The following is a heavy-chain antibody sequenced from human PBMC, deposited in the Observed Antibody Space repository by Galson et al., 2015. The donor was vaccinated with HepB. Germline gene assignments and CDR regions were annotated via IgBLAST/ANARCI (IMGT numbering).Heavy chain of an antibody. V-gene: IGHV3-30*18. Sequence: SLRLSCAASGFNFSNYGMHWVRRAPGKGLEWVAAISHDGSDKYYADSVKGRFTISRDNSKNTLYLQMSSLRAEDTAVYNCAKERGIAVAGFLWYWGQGTLVTVSS. J-gene: IGHJ4*02. CDR1: GFNFSNYG. CDR2: ISHDGSDK. CDR3: AKERGIAVAGFLWY. D-gene: IGHD6-19*01.